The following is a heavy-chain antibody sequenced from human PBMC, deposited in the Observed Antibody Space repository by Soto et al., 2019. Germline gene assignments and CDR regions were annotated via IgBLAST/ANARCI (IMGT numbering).Heavy chain of an antibody. Sequence: ASVNVSCKASGYTFTSYGISWVRQAPGQGLEWMGWISAYNGNTNYAQKLQGRVTMTEDTSTDTAYMELSSLRSEDTAVYYCATWSSAGHKPIFDYCAQRSLVPVSS. D-gene: IGHD6-13*01. CDR2: ISAYNGNT. J-gene: IGHJ4*02. CDR3: ATWSSAGHKPIFDY. CDR1: GYTFTSYG. V-gene: IGHV1-18*01.